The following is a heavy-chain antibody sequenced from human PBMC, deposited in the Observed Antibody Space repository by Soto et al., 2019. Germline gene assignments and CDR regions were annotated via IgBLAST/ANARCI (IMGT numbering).Heavy chain of an antibody. CDR1: GGSISSSKW. CDR3: ATTLSPYYNGMHV. Sequence: PSETLSLTCAVSGGSISSSKWWNWVRQPPGEGLEWIGEIYDSGTTNYNPSLKNRATISVDKSKDQFSLKLTSVSAADTAVYFCATTLSPYYNGMHVWGQGATVTVSS. CDR2: IYDSGTT. J-gene: IGHJ6*02. V-gene: IGHV4-4*02.